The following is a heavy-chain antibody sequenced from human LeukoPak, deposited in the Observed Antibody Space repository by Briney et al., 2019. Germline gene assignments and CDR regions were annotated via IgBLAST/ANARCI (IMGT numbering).Heavy chain of an antibody. CDR1: GFTFSSYS. CDR2: IRSKAYGGTT. D-gene: IGHD6-13*01. CDR3: ARDGTEQQLGDWGCADY. J-gene: IGHJ4*02. V-gene: IGHV3-71*01. Sequence: PGGSLRLSCAASGFTFSSYSMNWVRQAPGKGLEWVGFIRSKAYGGTTEYAASVKGRFTISRDDSKSIAYLQMNSLRAEDTAVYYCARDGTEQQLGDWGCADYWGQGTLVTVSS.